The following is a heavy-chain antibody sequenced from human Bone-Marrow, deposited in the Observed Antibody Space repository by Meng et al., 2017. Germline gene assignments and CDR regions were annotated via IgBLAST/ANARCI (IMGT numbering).Heavy chain of an antibody. D-gene: IGHD3-16*01. Sequence: HGQLQESAPGLVKPYTTSSLTCTGFGGPISSGGYYWSWIRQHPGKGLEWIGYIYYSGTTYYNPSLSSLVTISVDTSKNQFSLNLSSVTAADTAVYYCARDIRQGGNIWFDPWGQGTLVTVSS. CDR1: GGPISSGGYY. J-gene: IGHJ5*02. CDR3: ARDIRQGGNIWFDP. V-gene: IGHV4-31*01. CDR2: IYYSGTT.